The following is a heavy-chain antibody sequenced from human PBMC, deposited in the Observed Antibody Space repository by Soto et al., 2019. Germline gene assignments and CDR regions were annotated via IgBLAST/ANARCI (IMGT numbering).Heavy chain of an antibody. V-gene: IGHV5-51*01. CDR3: AKAGQVGGAGYYYGMDV. J-gene: IGHJ6*02. D-gene: IGHD1-26*01. CDR2: IYPGDSDT. CDR1: GYNFINYW. Sequence: GESLKISCKGSGYNFINYWIGWVRQMPGKGLEWMGIIYPGDSDTIYSPSFQGQVTISADKSISTAYLQWSSLKASDTAMYYCAKAGQVGGAGYYYGMDVWGQGTTVTVSS.